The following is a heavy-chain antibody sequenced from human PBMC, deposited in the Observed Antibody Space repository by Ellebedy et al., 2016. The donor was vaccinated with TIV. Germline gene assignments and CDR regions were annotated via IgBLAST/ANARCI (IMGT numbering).Heavy chain of an antibody. CDR1: RGTCTSYG. V-gene: IGHV1-18*01. Sequence: ASVKVSXKASRGTCTSYGISWVRQALGQGLEWMGWISAYNGNTNYAQKLQGRVTMTTDTSTSTAYMELRSLRSDDTAVYYCARDTVTTLGIDYWGQGTLVTVSS. CDR2: ISAYNGNT. CDR3: ARDTVTTLGIDY. J-gene: IGHJ4*02. D-gene: IGHD4-11*01.